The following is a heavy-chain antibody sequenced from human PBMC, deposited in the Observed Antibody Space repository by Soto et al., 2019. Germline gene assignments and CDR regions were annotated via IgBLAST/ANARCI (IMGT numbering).Heavy chain of an antibody. J-gene: IGHJ4*02. CDR1: GVSFSGYY. CDR2: INHSVST. CDR3: AGMTHGGNHHYYFDF. D-gene: IGHD1-20*01. V-gene: IGHV4-34*01. Sequence: SETLSLTCAVYGVSFSGYYRSWLRQAPGKGLEWIAEINHSVSTNYNPSLMSRVTISVDSSKNQFSLKLSSVTAADTAVYYCAGMTHGGNHHYYFDFWAQGALVTVSS.